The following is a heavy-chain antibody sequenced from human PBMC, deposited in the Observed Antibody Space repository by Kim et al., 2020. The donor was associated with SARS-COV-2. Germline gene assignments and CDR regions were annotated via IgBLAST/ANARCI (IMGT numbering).Heavy chain of an antibody. CDR1: GFTFSNYA. Sequence: GGSLRLSCSASGFTFSNYAMHWVRQAPGRGLEYVSAISGNGATTYYTDSVRGRFTISRDNSKNTLYLQMSSLNSEDTAVYYCVKGRNPDFWGQGTLVTVS. J-gene: IGHJ4*02. CDR2: ISGNGATT. CDR3: VKGRNPDF. V-gene: IGHV3-64D*06.